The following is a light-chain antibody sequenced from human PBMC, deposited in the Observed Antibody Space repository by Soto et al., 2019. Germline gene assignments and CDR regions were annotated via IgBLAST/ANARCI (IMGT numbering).Light chain of an antibody. CDR3: QEYNNWTLT. CDR1: LSVSSD. V-gene: IGKV3-15*01. CDR2: RAF. Sequence: EIVMTQSPATLSLSHGERATLSCRASLSVSSDLAWYRQKPGQAPRLLIYRAFTRATGIPARFSGSGFGTDFTLTICFLQSEDFTVYYCQEYNNWTLTFGGGTRLEIK. J-gene: IGKJ5*01.